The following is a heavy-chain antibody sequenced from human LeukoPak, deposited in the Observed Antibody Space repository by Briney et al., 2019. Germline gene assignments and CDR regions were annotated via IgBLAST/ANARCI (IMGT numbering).Heavy chain of an antibody. CDR3: AKTESGRDF. Sequence: GGSLRLSCAASGFTFRNYAMSWVRQAPGKGLEWVSVISGSGTGTYYADSVKGRFTISRDNSKNTLYLQMNSLRAEDTAVYYCAKTESGRDFWGQGTLVTVSS. CDR1: GFTFRNYA. V-gene: IGHV3-23*01. CDR2: ISGSGTGT. D-gene: IGHD5-12*01. J-gene: IGHJ4*02.